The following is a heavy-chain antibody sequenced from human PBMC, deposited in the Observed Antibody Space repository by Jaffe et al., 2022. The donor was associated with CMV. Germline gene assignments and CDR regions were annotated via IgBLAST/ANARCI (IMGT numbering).Heavy chain of an antibody. CDR3: TKGPLYGSLGWLQQGYYGMDV. V-gene: IGHV3-30*18. D-gene: IGHD3-3*01. CDR1: GFTFDTYG. J-gene: IGHJ6*02. Sequence: QVQLVESGGGVVQPGRSLRLSCAASGFTFDTYGMHWVRQAPGKGLEWVAMISFDGRTLYSGDAVKGRFTISRDNSKNRLYLQMSRLSGEDTAVYYCTKGPLYGSLGWLQQGYYGMDVWGQGTTVTVSS. CDR2: ISFDGRTL.